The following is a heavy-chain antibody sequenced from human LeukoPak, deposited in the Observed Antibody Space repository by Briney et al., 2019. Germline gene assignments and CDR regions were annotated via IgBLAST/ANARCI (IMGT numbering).Heavy chain of an antibody. CDR1: GFTFSAYS. CDR3: ARETFSSGSWFDP. D-gene: IGHD3-10*01. J-gene: IGHJ5*02. CDR2: ISSTSIYR. V-gene: IGHV3-21*01. Sequence: GGSLRLSCAASGFTFSAYSMNWVRQAPGKGLEWVSSISSTSIYRYYGDSVKGRFTISRDNAKNSLYLQMNSLRAEDTAVYYCARETFSSGSWFDPWGQGTLVTVSS.